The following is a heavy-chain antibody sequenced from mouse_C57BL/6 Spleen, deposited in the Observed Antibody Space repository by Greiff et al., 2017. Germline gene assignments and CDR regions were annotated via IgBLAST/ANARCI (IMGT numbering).Heavy chain of an antibody. V-gene: IGHV2-9*01. CDR2: IWGGGST. J-gene: IGHJ4*01. D-gene: IGHD2-4*01. Sequence: QVQLQESGPGLVAPSPCLTISCTASGFSLTSYGVDWVRQPPGKGLEWLGVIWGGGSTNYNSALMSRLSISKDNSKSQVFLKMNSLQTDDTAMYYCAERDYYDYRGDYAMDYWGQGTTVTVSS. CDR1: GFSLTSYG. CDR3: AERDYYDYRGDYAMDY.